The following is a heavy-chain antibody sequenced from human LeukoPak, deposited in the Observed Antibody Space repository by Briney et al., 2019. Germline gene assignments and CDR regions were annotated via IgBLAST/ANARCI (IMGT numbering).Heavy chain of an antibody. D-gene: IGHD3-10*01. CDR1: GFTVSSNY. Sequence: GGSLRLSCAASGFTVSSNYMSWVRQAPGKGLEWVSVIYSGGSTYYADSVKGRFTISRDNSKNTLYLQMNSLRAEDTAVYYCASTQLQVRGVMYYYYYMDVWGKGTTVTVSS. J-gene: IGHJ6*03. CDR3: ASTQLQVRGVMYYYYYMDV. CDR2: IYSGGST. V-gene: IGHV3-53*01.